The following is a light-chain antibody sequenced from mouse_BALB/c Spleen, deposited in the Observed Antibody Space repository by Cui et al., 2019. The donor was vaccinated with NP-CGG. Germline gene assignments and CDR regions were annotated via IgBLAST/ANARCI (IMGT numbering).Light chain of an antibody. CDR2: GTN. CDR3: ALWYSNHWV. J-gene: IGLJ1*01. V-gene: IGLV1*01. CDR1: TGAVTTSNY. Sequence: QAVVTQESVFTTSPGETVTLTCRSSTGAVTTSNYANWVQERPDHLFTGLIGGTNNRIPGVTARFSGSLIGDKAALTITGAQTEDEAIYFCALWYSNHWVFGGGTKLTVL.